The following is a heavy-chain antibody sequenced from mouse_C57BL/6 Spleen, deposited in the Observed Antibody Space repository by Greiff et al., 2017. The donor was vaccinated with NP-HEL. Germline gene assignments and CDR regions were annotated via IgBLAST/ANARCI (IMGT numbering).Heavy chain of an antibody. J-gene: IGHJ4*01. Sequence: EVKLQESGGGLVQPKGSLKLSCAASGFSFNTYAMNWVRQAPGKGLEWVARIRSKSNNYATYYAVSVKDIFTISRDDSDSMLYLQMNNVKTEDTAMYYCVRPGDYYAMDYWGKGTSVTVSS. V-gene: IGHV10-1*01. CDR1: GFSFNTYA. CDR3: VRPGDYYAMDY. CDR2: IRSKSNNYAT.